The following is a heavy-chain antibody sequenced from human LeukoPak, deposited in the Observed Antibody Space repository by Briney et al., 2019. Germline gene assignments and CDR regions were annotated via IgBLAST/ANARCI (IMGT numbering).Heavy chain of an antibody. J-gene: IGHJ4*02. Sequence: ASVKVSCKASGGTFSSYAISWVRQAPGQGLEWMGWMNPNSGNTGYAQKFQGRVTMTRNTSISTAYMELSSLRSEDTAVYYCARGRMATLLFWGQGTLVTVSS. CDR1: GGTFSSYA. V-gene: IGHV1-8*02. CDR3: ARGRMATLLF. CDR2: MNPNSGNT. D-gene: IGHD5-24*01.